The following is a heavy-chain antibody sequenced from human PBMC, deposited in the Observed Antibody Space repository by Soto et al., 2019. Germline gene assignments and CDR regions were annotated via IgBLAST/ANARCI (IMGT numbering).Heavy chain of an antibody. J-gene: IGHJ6*02. D-gene: IGHD4-17*01. CDR3: AGDSDYVRGVDV. CDR2: IYSSGST. CDR1: GGSISNYY. V-gene: IGHV4-59*01. Sequence: SETLSLTCTVSGGSISNYYWSWIRQPPGKGLEWLGYIYSSGSTNYNPSRKGRVTMSVDTSKNQFSLKLSSVSAADTAVYYCAGDSDYVRGVDVWGQGTTVTVSS.